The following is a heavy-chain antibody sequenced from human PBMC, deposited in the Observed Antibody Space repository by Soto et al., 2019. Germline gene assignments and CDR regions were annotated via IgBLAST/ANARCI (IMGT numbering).Heavy chain of an antibody. V-gene: IGHV1-18*04. CDR2: ISAYNGNT. CDR3: ARADVVVVAAPYFDY. D-gene: IGHD2-15*01. CDR1: GYTFTSYG. Sequence: QVQLVQSGAEVKKPGASVKVSCKASGYTFTSYGISWVRQAPGQGLEWMGWISAYNGNTNYAQKLQGRVTMTTDTSTGTAYMELRSLRSDDTAVYYCARADVVVVAAPYFDYWGQGTLVTVSS. J-gene: IGHJ4*02.